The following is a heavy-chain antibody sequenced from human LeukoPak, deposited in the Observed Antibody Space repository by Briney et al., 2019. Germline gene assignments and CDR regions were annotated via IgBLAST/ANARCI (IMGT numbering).Heavy chain of an antibody. J-gene: IGHJ4*02. CDR3: ARSYGCSGACFDY. Sequence: SQTLSLTCTVSGDSISSGDYYWSWIRQPPGKGLEWIGYIYYSGTTNYNPSLKSRVTISVDTSKNQFSLKLSSVTAADTAVYYCARSYGCSGACFDYWGQGTLVTVSS. V-gene: IGHV4-30-4*01. CDR2: IYYSGTT. D-gene: IGHD2-15*01. CDR1: GDSISSGDYY.